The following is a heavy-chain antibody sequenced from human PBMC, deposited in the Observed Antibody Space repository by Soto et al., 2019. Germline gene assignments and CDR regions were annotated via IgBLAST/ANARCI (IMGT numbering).Heavy chain of an antibody. CDR3: ARVRGTAGKRYFDY. J-gene: IGHJ4*02. D-gene: IGHD6-13*01. V-gene: IGHV4-59*01. CDR2: TYYSGST. CDR1: GGSMLASY. Sequence: PSETLSPTCTVSGGSMLASYWNWMRQPPGKGLQWIGYTYYSGSTTYNPSLKSRVTISVDSSKNQFSLKLDSVTPADTAVYYCARVRGTAGKRYFDYWGPGTLVTVSS.